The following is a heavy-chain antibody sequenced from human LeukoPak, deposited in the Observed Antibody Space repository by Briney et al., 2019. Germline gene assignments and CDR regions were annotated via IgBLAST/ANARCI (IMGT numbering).Heavy chain of an antibody. D-gene: IGHD6-6*01. CDR2: IRYDESNK. J-gene: IGHJ4*02. CDR1: GFTFSSCG. V-gene: IGHV3-30*02. CDR3: AKGRRNFDY. Sequence: GGTLRLSCAASGFTFSSCGMQWVRQAPGKGLEWVAFIRYDESNKYYADSVKGRFTISRDNSKNTLYLQMNSLRAEDTAVYYCAKGRRNFDYWGQGTLVTVSS.